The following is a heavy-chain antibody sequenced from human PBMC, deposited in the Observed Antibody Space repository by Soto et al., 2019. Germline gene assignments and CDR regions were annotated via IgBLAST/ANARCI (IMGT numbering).Heavy chain of an antibody. CDR2: IYYSGST. CDR1: GGSISSGGYY. D-gene: IGHD4-17*01. Sequence: QVQLQESGPGLVKPSQTLSLTCTVSGGSISSGGYYWSWIRQHPGKGLEWIGYIYYSGSTYYNPSLKSRVTISVDTSKNQFSLKLSPVTAADTAVYYCARFDYGDYFDQYYFDYWGQGTLVTVSS. J-gene: IGHJ4*02. V-gene: IGHV4-31*03. CDR3: ARFDYGDYFDQYYFDY.